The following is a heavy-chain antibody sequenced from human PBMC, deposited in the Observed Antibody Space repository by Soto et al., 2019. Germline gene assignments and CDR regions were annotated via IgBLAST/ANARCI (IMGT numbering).Heavy chain of an antibody. J-gene: IGHJ4*02. Sequence: QEQLVQSGAEVKKPGASVRISCRASGYSFTSTYVHWVRQAPGQGPEWMGIINPAGGTTYYAQKFQGRLTITSDTSTDTVFMDLNDLTSEDTAVYFCALKGVTYYDNWGQGTLLTVSS. D-gene: IGHD2-21*02. CDR2: INPAGGTT. CDR1: GYSFTSTY. CDR3: ALKGVTYYDN. V-gene: IGHV1-46*01.